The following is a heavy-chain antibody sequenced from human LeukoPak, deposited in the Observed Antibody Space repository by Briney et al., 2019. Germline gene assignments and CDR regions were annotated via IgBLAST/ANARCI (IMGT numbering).Heavy chain of an antibody. CDR2: IYPGDSDT. CDR1: GYSYTSYW. D-gene: IGHD3-10*01. Sequence: GESLKISCKGSGYSYTSYWIGWVRQMPGKGLEWIGIIYPGDSDTRYSPSFQGQVTISADKSISTAYLQWSSLKASDTAMYYCARLGVGSGSYSGFTFDIWGQGTMVTVSS. J-gene: IGHJ3*02. V-gene: IGHV5-51*01. CDR3: ARLGVGSGSYSGFTFDI.